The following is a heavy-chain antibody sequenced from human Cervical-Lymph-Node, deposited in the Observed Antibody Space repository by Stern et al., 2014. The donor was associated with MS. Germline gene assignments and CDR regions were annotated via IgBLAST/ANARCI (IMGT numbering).Heavy chain of an antibody. Sequence: EVQLVESGGVVVQPGGSLRLSCAASGYTFDLRTMHWVRQAPGKGLEWVSLISWDGVNTYYADSVKGRFTISRDNSKNSLYLQMNSLRTEDTALYYCAKSVTTYYGLDVWGQGTTVIVSS. CDR2: ISWDGVNT. D-gene: IGHD3-3*01. CDR1: GYTFDLRT. J-gene: IGHJ6*02. CDR3: AKSVTTYYGLDV. V-gene: IGHV3-43*01.